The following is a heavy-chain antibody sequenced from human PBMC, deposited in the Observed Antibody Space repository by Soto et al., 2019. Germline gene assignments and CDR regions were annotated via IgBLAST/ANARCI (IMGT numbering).Heavy chain of an antibody. CDR1: GYTFTSYG. V-gene: IGHV1-3*01. CDR3: ARGLGLYYFDY. D-gene: IGHD1-26*01. Sequence: ASVKVSCKASGYTFTSYGIHWVRQAPGQRLEWMGWINAGNGNTKYSQKFQGRVTITRDTSASTAYMELSSLRSEDTAVYYCARGLGLYYFDYWGQGTLVTVSS. J-gene: IGHJ4*02. CDR2: INAGNGNT.